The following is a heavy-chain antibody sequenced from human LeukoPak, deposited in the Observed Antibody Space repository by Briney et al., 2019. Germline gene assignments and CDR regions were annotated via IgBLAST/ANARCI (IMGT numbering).Heavy chain of an antibody. D-gene: IGHD5-18*01. CDR1: GGSISSYY. CDR2: IYYSGST. Sequence: PSETLSLTCTVSGGSISSYYWSWIGQPPGKGLEWIGYIYYSGSTNYNPSLKSRVTISVDTSKNQFSLKLSSVTAADTAVYYCARGGDVDTATVTRGDWFDPWGQGTLVTVSS. CDR3: ARGGDVDTATVTRGDWFDP. J-gene: IGHJ5*02. V-gene: IGHV4-59*01.